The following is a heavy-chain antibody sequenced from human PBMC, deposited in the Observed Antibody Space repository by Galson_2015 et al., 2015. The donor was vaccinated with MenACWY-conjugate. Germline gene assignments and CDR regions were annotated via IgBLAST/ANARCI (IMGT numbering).Heavy chain of an antibody. D-gene: IGHD2-15*01. CDR2: I. J-gene: IGHJ4*02. CDR3: ARVRGTCTGGSCYGYYLDY. Sequence: ISYTDSVKGRFTISRDNAKNSLYLQMNSLRAEDTAVYYCARVRGTCTGGSCYGYYLDYWGQGTLVTVSS. V-gene: IGHV3-11*01.